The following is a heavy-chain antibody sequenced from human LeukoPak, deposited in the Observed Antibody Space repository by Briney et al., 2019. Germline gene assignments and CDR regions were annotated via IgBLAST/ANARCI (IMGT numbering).Heavy chain of an antibody. CDR2: FDPEDGET. CDR3: ATNRPLSRWERYYYGSGSYDYYYSMDV. Sequence: ASVKVSCKVSGYTLTELSMHWVRQAPGKGLEWMGGFDPEDGETIYAQKFQGRVTMTEDTSTDTAYMELSSLRSEDTAVYYCATNRPLSRWERYYYGSGSYDYYYSMDVWGQGTTVTVSS. CDR1: GYTLTELS. V-gene: IGHV1-24*01. D-gene: IGHD3-10*01. J-gene: IGHJ6*02.